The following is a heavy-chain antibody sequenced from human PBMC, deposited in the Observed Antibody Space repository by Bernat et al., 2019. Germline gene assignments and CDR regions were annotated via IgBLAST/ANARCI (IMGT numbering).Heavy chain of an antibody. Sequence: QLQLQESGPGLVKPSETLSLTCTVSGGSISSSSYYWGWIRQPPGKGLEWIGSIYYSGSTYYNPSLKSRVTISVNTSKNQFSLKLSSVTAADTDVYYCARRVYNWDYVLPFDYWGQGTLVTVSS. V-gene: IGHV4-39*01. J-gene: IGHJ4*02. CDR2: IYYSGST. CDR1: GGSISSSSYY. D-gene: IGHD1-7*01. CDR3: ARRVYNWDYVLPFDY.